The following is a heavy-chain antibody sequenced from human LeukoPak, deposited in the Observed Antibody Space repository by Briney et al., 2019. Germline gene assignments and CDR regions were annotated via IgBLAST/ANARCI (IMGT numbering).Heavy chain of an antibody. CDR3: ARQGPQRDILTGYYQRYYFDY. Sequence: SETLSLTCTVYGGSLSSSCYCWVWLRQPPGQGRDWIRSIYYSGSTYHNPSLKSPVTISVDTSQHPLTLKRSSVTAADTAVYYCARQGPQRDILTGYYQRYYFDYWGQVTLVTVST. CDR2: IYYSGST. CDR1: GGSLSSSCYC. D-gene: IGHD3-9*01. J-gene: IGHJ4*02. V-gene: IGHV4-39*01.